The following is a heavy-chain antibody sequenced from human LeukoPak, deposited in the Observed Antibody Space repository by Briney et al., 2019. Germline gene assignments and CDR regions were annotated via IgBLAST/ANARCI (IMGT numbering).Heavy chain of an antibody. CDR1: GYTFTGYH. V-gene: IGHV1-2*02. CDR2: INPNSGGT. CDR3: ARGTYRGYCSGGSCYSQVDYYYYYMDV. D-gene: IGHD2-15*01. J-gene: IGHJ6*03. Sequence: ASVKVSCKASGYTFTGYHMHWVRQAPGQGLEWMGWINPNSGGTNYAQKFQGRVTMTRDTSISTAYMELSRLRSDDTAVYYCARGTYRGYCSGGSCYSQVDYYYYYMDVWGKGTTVTVSS.